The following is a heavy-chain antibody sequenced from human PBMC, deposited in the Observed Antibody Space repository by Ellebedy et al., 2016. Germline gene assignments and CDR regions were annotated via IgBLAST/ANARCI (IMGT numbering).Heavy chain of an antibody. CDR2: IDRGSSVI. Sequence: GESLKISCGASKLTFSNYVMHWVRQAPGKGLEWVASIDRGSSVIDYADSVQGRFTVSRDKAKKSLYLQMGSLRVDDTGVYFCAREGFGAETLDIWGQGTMVTVSA. CDR1: KLTFSNYV. CDR3: AREGFGAETLDI. D-gene: IGHD3-10*01. J-gene: IGHJ3*02. V-gene: IGHV3-21*03.